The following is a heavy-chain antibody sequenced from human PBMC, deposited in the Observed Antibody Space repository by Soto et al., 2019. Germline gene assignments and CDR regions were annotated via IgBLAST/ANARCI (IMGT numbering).Heavy chain of an antibody. Sequence: PSETLSLTCSVSGGSPSSNYWSWIRHPPGKGLEWIGCISDSGNTYYNPSLQSRVTISIDTSTNQFLLDLTSVTTADTAVYYCARVPTTVTHPKSPFLVDRDVKDESFAPWGQGTLVTVSS. D-gene: IGHD4-17*01. CDR3: ARVPTTVTHPKSPFLVDRDVKDESFAP. CDR2: ISDSGNT. J-gene: IGHJ5*02. CDR1: GGSPSSNY. V-gene: IGHV4-59*01.